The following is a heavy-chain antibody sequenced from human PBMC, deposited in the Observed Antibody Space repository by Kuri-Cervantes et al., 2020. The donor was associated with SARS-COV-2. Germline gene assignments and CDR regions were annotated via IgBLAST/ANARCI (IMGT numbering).Heavy chain of an antibody. CDR1: GFTFSSYA. Sequence: GESLKISCAASGFTFSSYAMSWVRQAPGKGLEWVSAISGSGGSIYYADSVKGRFTISRDNAKNSLYLQMNSLRAEDTAVYYCARDRVYFDYWGQGTLVTVSS. V-gene: IGHV3-23*01. J-gene: IGHJ4*02. CDR3: ARDRVYFDY. CDR2: ISGSGGSI.